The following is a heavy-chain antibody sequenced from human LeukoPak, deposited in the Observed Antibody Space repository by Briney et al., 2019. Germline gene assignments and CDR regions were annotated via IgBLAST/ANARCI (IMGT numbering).Heavy chain of an antibody. Sequence: SETLSLACAVSGASISGSGYYWGWIRQPPGKGLEWIGNIYSSGSTYYNASLQSRVTISIGTSKNQFSLRLSSVTAADTAMYYCVKSGGYGLIDYWGQGTRVTVSS. CDR1: GASISGSGYY. CDR2: IYSSGST. D-gene: IGHD1-26*01. V-gene: IGHV4-39*01. CDR3: VKSGGYGLIDY. J-gene: IGHJ4*02.